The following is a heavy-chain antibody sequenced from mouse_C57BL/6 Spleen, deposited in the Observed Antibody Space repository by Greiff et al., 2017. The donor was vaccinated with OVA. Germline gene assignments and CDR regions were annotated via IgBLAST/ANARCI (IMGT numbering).Heavy chain of an antibody. D-gene: IGHD1-1*01. V-gene: IGHV1-50*01. CDR1: GYTFTSYW. CDR2: IDPSDSYT. J-gene: IGHJ2*01. Sequence: QVQLQQPGAELVKPGASVKLSCKASGYTFTSYWMQWVKQRPGQGLEWIGEIDPSDSYTNYNQKFKGKATLTVDTSSSTAYMQLSSLTSEDSAVYYCARWDITTVVATDYFDYWGQGTTLTVSS. CDR3: ARWDITTVVATDYFDY.